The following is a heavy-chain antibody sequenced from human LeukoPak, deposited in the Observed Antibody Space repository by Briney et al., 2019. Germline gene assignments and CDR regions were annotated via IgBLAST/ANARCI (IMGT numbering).Heavy chain of an antibody. J-gene: IGHJ5*02. CDR2: IDKKDKGYATAT. CDR3: TRDSGTYNWFDP. V-gene: IGHV3-73*01. Sequence: GGSLKLSCAASGFTISGSAIHWVRQSSGKGLEWVGQIDKKDKGYATATAYAASVKGRFTISRDDSINTAYLQMKSLKTEDTALYYCTRDSGTYNWFDPWGQGTLVTVSS. CDR1: GFTISGSA. D-gene: IGHD1-26*01.